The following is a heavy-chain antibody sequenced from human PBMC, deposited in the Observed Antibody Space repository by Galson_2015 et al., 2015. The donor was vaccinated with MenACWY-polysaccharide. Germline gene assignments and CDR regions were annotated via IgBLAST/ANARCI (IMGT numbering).Heavy chain of an antibody. J-gene: IGHJ4*02. Sequence: TLSLTCTVSGGSVTSGGYYWSWIRQRPGKGLEWIGYIYYVGSTYYTPSLESRIAMSMDTFNNHFSMELTSVTAADTAVYFCARWAKVGQYCSGGTCTEFWGQGTLVTVSS. CDR3: ARWAKVGQYCSGGTCTEF. CDR2: IYYVGST. CDR1: GGSVTSGGYY. V-gene: IGHV4-31*03. D-gene: IGHD2-15*01.